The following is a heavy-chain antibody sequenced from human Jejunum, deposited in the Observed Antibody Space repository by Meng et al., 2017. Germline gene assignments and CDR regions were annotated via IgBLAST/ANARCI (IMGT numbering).Heavy chain of an antibody. J-gene: IGHJ4*02. CDR2: TYYRSRWYS. V-gene: IGHV6-1*01. D-gene: IGHD1-26*01. Sequence: SQTLSLTCAISGDSVSSNTAAWNWIRQSPSRGLEWLGRTYYRSRWYSYYAVPVKSRINITPDTSKNQVSLQSNSVTPEDTAIYYCARGGSYSFDYWGQGTRVTGYS. CDR3: ARGGSYSFDY. CDR1: GDSVSSNTAA.